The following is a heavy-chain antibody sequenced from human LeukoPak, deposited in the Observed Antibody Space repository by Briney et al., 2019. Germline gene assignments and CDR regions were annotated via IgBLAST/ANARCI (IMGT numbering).Heavy chain of an antibody. J-gene: IGHJ3*02. D-gene: IGHD3-22*01. Sequence: SSGTLSLTCAVSGGSISSSYWWSWVRQPPGKGLQWIGEIYHSGSTNFNPSLKSRVTISVDTSKNQFSLKLNSVTAADTAVYYCAKSNGYGLIDIWGQGTMVTVSS. V-gene: IGHV4-4*02. CDR2: IYHSGST. CDR3: AKSNGYGLIDI. CDR1: GGSISSSYW.